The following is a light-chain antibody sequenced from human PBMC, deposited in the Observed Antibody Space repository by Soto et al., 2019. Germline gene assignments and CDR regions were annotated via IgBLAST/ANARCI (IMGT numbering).Light chain of an antibody. Sequence: EIVLTQSPATLSLSPGGRATLSCRASQSVSSYLAWYQQKPGQAPRLLIYDASNTAAGIPARFSGSGSGTDFTLTISSLEPEDFAFYYCQQRSNWWTFGQGTKVEIK. CDR1: QSVSSY. CDR2: DAS. V-gene: IGKV3-11*01. J-gene: IGKJ1*01. CDR3: QQRSNWWT.